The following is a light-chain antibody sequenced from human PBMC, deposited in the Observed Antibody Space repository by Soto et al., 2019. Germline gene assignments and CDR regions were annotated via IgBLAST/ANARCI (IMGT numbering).Light chain of an antibody. CDR2: QVT. CDR1: SSDLAIYNY. J-gene: IGLJ1*01. Sequence: QSALTQPASVSGSPGQSITISCTGTSSDLAIYNYVSWYQQQPGKAPKLMIYQVTNRPSGVSHRFSGSRSGNTASLPISGLQAEDEADYSCSSYTDSSNYVFGTATKVTVL. CDR3: SSYTDSSNYV. V-gene: IGLV2-14*01.